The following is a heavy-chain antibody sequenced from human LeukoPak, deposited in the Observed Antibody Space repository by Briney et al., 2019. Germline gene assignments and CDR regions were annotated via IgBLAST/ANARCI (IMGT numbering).Heavy chain of an antibody. Sequence: GRSLRLSCAASGFTFSSYAMHWVRQAPGKGLEWVAVISYDGSNKYYADSVKGRFTISRDNSKNTLYLQMNSLRAEDTAVYYCARELSGFGELLSYNFDYWSQGTLVTVSS. CDR3: ARELSGFGELLSYNFDY. V-gene: IGHV3-30*04. J-gene: IGHJ4*02. CDR2: ISYDGSNK. D-gene: IGHD3-10*01. CDR1: GFTFSSYA.